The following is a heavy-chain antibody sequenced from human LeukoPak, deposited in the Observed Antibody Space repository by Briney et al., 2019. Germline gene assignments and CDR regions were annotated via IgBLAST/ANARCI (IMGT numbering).Heavy chain of an antibody. D-gene: IGHD6-13*01. J-gene: IGHJ4*02. V-gene: IGHV3-74*01. CDR1: GFTFSSYW. CDR2: INSDGSNT. Sequence: GRSLRLSCEASGFTFSSYWIPWVREAPGKGLVWVPRINSDGSNTDYAVSVKGRFTISRDNAKNTLYLQMISLRAEDTAVYYCASPELTYSSSWYSHWGQGTLVTVSS. CDR3: ASPELTYSSSWYSH.